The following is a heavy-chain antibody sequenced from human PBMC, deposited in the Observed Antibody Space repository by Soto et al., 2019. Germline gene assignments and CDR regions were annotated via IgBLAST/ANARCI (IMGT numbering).Heavy chain of an antibody. J-gene: IGHJ4*02. CDR2: IYHSGST. D-gene: IGHD6-6*01. CDR3: APGIAARPLGY. Sequence: SETLSLTCAVSGGSFSSGCYSWSWLRQPPGKGLEWIGYIYHSGSTYYNPSLKSRVTISVDRSKNQFSLTLSSATTPDTAVYSCAPGIAARPLGYWGLGTLVTVSS. CDR1: GGSFSSGCYS. V-gene: IGHV4-30-2*01.